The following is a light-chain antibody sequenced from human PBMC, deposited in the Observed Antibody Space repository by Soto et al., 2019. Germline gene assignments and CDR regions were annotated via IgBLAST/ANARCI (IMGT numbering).Light chain of an antibody. CDR1: SIDVGSYNL. CDR2: EGS. Sequence: QSALTQPASVSGSPGQSINISCTGSSIDVGSYNLVSWYQQQPGKAPKLILYEGSKRPSGVVNRFSGSKSGNTASLTISGLQAEDEADSYFCAFATGSTVVFGGGTKLTVL. CDR3: CAFATGSTVV. V-gene: IGLV2-23*01. J-gene: IGLJ2*01.